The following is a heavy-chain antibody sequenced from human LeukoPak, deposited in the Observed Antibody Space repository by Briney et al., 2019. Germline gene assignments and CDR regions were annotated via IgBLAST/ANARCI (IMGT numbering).Heavy chain of an antibody. J-gene: IGHJ4*02. CDR1: GFTFSNAW. CDR2: IKRKGDDGTI. D-gene: IGHD3/OR15-3a*01. Sequence: KPGGSLRLSCAASGFTFSNAWMSWVRQAPGRGLEWVGHIKRKGDDGTIDYAAPVKGRLSISRDDSKNTLYLQMNSLKSEDTAVYYCTAGTGRSDFDYWGQGTLVTVSS. V-gene: IGHV3-15*01. CDR3: TAGTGRSDFDY.